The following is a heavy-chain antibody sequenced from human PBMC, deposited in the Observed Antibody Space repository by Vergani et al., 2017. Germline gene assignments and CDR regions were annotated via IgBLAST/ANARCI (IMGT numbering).Heavy chain of an antibody. CDR1: GFTFSSYA. CDR3: ARAGSYYYGMDV. D-gene: IGHD3-10*01. CDR2: ISGSGGST. V-gene: IGHV3-23*01. Sequence: EVQLLESGGGLVQPGGSLRLSCAASGFTFSSYAMSWVRQAPGKGLEWVSAISGSGGSTYYADSVKGRFTISRDNSKNTLYLQMNSLRAEDTAVYYCARAGSYYYGMDVWGQGTTVTVSS. J-gene: IGHJ6*02.